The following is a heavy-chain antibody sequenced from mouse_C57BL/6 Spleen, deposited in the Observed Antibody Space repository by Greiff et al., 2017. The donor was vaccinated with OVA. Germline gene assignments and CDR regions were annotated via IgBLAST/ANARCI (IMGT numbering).Heavy chain of an antibody. V-gene: IGHV1-81*01. CDR1: GYTFTSYG. CDR3: ARDLYDYGRFDD. Sequence: VQLQQPGAELVMPGASVKLSCKASGYTFTSYGISWVKQRTGQGLEWIGEIYPRSGNTYYNEKFKGKATLTADKSSSTAYMELRSLTSEDSAVYFCARDLYDYGRFDDWGQGTTLTVSS. J-gene: IGHJ2*01. CDR2: IYPRSGNT. D-gene: IGHD2-4*01.